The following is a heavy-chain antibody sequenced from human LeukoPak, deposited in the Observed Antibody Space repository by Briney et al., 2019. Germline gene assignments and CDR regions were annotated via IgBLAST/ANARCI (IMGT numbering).Heavy chain of an antibody. CDR1: GGSISSGGYY. V-gene: IGHV4-31*03. D-gene: IGHD3-10*01. J-gene: IGHJ3*02. CDR3: XRGPPLRAFDI. CDR2: IYYSGST. Sequence: SQTLSLTCTVSGGSISSGGYYWSWIRQHPGKGLEWIGYIYYSGSTYYNPSLKSRVTISVDTSKNQFSLRLSSVTAADTAVYXXXRGPPLRAFDIWGQGTMVTVXS.